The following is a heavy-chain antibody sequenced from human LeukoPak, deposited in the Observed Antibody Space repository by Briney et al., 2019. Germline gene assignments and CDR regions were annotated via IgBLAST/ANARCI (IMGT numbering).Heavy chain of an antibody. D-gene: IGHD6-13*01. Sequence: SETLSLTCTVSGGSISSYSWDWIRHPPGMGLEWIGHIYDSGSTTYNPSLKSRVTMSVDSSKNQFSLKLSPVTAADTAVYYCAKHEGSSWYRGFDPWGQGTLVSVSS. CDR3: AKHEGSSWYRGFDP. V-gene: IGHV4-59*08. CDR2: IYDSGST. J-gene: IGHJ5*02. CDR1: GGSISSYS.